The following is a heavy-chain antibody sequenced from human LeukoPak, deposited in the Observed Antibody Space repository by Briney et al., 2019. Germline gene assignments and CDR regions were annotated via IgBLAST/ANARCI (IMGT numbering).Heavy chain of an antibody. CDR1: GGTFSSYA. CDR2: IIPIFGTA. Sequence: SVTVSFKASGGTFSSYAISWVRQAPGQGLEWMGGIIPIFGTANYAQKFQGRVTITADESTSTAYMELSSLRSEDTAVYYCARGSSKYYYDSSGYKFDYWGQGTLVTVSS. J-gene: IGHJ4*02. D-gene: IGHD3-22*01. V-gene: IGHV1-69*13. CDR3: ARGSSKYYYDSSGYKFDY.